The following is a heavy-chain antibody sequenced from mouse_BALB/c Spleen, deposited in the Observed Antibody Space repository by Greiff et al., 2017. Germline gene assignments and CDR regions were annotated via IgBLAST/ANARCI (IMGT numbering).Heavy chain of an antibody. CDR1: GFTFSSYT. V-gene: IGHV5-9*03. CDR3: ARWEAYYAMDY. J-gene: IGHJ4*01. CDR2: ISSGGGNT. Sequence: EVKVEESGGGLVKPGGSLKLSCAASGFTFSSYTMSWVRQTPEKRLEWVATISSGGGNTYYPDSVKGRFTISRDNAKNNLYLQMSSLRSEDTALYYCARWEAYYAMDYWGQGTSVTVSS.